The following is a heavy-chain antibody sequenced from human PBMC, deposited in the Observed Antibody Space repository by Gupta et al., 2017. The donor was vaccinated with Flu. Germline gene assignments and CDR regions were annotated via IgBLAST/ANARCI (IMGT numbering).Heavy chain of an antibody. Sequence: EVQLLESGGGLVQPGGSLKLTCAAFGFTFNVSAIHWVRQAPGKGLEWVGRIRSKTNSYATAYVASVKGRFTISRDDSKNKAYLQMNSLRTEDTAVDHCTLYSSSDACEIWGQGTMGTVSS. V-gene: IGHV3-73*02. CDR1: GFTFNVSA. J-gene: IGHJ3*02. CDR2: IRSKTNSYAT. CDR3: TLYSSSDACEI. D-gene: IGHD6-6*01.